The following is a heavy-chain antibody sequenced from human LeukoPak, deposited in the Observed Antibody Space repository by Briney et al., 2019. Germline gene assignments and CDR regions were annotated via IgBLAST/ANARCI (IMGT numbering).Heavy chain of an antibody. CDR2: IKSKTDGGTT. CDR3: TTMTWIQLYGVDY. CDR1: GFTVSSNY. Sequence: PGGSLRLSCAASGFTVSSNYMSWVRQAPGKGLEWVGRIKSKTDGGTTDYAAPVKGRFTISRDDSKNTLYLQMNSLKTEDTAVYYCTTMTWIQLYGVDYWGQGTLVTVSS. J-gene: IGHJ4*02. D-gene: IGHD5-18*01. V-gene: IGHV3-15*01.